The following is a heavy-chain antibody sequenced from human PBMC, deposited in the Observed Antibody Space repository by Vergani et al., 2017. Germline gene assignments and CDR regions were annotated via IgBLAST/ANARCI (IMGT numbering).Heavy chain of an antibody. V-gene: IGHV3-30*02. CDR2: IRNDGSNK. Sequence: QVQLVESGGGVVQPGGSLRLSCAASGYTFSSYGMHWVRQAPGKGLEWVAFIRNDGSNKYYVDSVKGRFTISRGNAKNSLYLQMNSLRAEDTAVYYCARDPEPLWDYSGTDVWGQGTPVTVSS. D-gene: IGHD3-10*01. J-gene: IGHJ6*02. CDR1: GYTFSSYG. CDR3: ARDPEPLWDYSGTDV.